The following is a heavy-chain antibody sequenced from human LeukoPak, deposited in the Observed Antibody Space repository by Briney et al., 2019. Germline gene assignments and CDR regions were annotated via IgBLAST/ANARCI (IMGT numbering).Heavy chain of an antibody. V-gene: IGHV3-48*02. CDR3: ASLPAAIVRRIGRDWFDP. Sequence: RGSLRLSCAASGFTFSSYSMNWVRQAPGKGLEWVSYISSSSTIYYADSVKGRFTISRDNAKNSLYLQMNSLRDEDTAVYYCASLPAAIVRRIGRDWFDPWGQGTLVTVSS. J-gene: IGHJ5*02. CDR1: GFTFSSYS. D-gene: IGHD2-2*02. CDR2: ISSSSTI.